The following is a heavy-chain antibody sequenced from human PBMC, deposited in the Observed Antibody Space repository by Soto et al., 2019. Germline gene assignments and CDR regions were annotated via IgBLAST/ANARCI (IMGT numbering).Heavy chain of an antibody. V-gene: IGHV4-39*01. CDR1: GGSITNNDYY. D-gene: IGHD3-10*01. CDR2: IHYSGGA. J-gene: IGHJ5*02. CDR3: ARHTPLYASESSRFDP. Sequence: SETLSLTCIVSGGSITNNDYYWGWIRRPPGKGLEWIGTIHYSGGASYNPSLKSRVIISADTSKNQFSLRLSSVTAADTAVYYCARHTPLYASESSRFDPWGQGALVTSPQ.